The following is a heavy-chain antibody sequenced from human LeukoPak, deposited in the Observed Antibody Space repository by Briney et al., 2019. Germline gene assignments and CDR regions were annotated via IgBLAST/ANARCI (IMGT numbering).Heavy chain of an antibody. V-gene: IGHV4-4*02. Sequence: PSGTLSLTCAVSGGSISSSNWWSWVRQPPGKGLEWIGEIFHSGITNYNPSLKSRVTISLDKSKNQFSLQLNSLTPEDTAVYYCARDFPSTSWYAMNWFDPWGQGTLVTVSS. CDR2: IFHSGIT. CDR1: GGSISSSNW. CDR3: ARDFPSTSWYAMNWFDP. J-gene: IGHJ5*02. D-gene: IGHD6-13*01.